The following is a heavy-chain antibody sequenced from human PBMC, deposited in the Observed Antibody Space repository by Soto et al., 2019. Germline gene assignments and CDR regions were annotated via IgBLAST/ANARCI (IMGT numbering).Heavy chain of an antibody. CDR1: GGSISRRGYY. D-gene: IGHD3-3*01. Sequence: PSETLSLTCTVSGGSISRRGYYLSWIRQHPGKGLEWIGYIYYSGSTYYNPSLKSRVTISVDTSKNQFSLKLSSVTAADTAVYYCARGLRITIFGVVTQDAFDIWGQGTMVTVSS. CDR2: IYYSGST. CDR3: ARGLRITIFGVVTQDAFDI. J-gene: IGHJ3*02. V-gene: IGHV4-31*03.